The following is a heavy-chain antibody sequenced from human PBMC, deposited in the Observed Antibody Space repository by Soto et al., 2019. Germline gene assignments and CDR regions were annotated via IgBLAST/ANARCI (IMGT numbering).Heavy chain of an antibody. CDR2: IYYSGST. V-gene: IGHV4-59*01. CDR3: ARXSTPYYYGSGSHNWFDP. D-gene: IGHD3-10*01. CDR1: GGSISSYY. Sequence: PSETLSLTCTVSGGSISSYYWSWIRQPPGKGLERIGYIYYSGSTNYNPSLKSRVTISVDTSKNQFSLKLSSVTAADTAVYYCARXSTPYYYGSGSHNWFDPWGQGTLVTVSS. J-gene: IGHJ5*02.